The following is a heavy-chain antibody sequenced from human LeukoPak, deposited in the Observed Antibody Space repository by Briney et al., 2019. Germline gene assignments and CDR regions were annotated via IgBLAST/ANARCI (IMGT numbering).Heavy chain of an antibody. CDR2: IKKDGSDK. V-gene: IGHV3-7*01. Sequence: GGSLRLSCAVSGFSFSSYSMSWVRQAPGTGLGWVANIKKDGSDKNYVDSVKGRFTISRDNAKKSLYLQMNSLRAEDTALYYCARDLDYYDSGAYYDAFDMWGQGTMVTVSS. CDR1: GFSFSSYS. D-gene: IGHD3-22*01. J-gene: IGHJ3*02. CDR3: ARDLDYYDSGAYYDAFDM.